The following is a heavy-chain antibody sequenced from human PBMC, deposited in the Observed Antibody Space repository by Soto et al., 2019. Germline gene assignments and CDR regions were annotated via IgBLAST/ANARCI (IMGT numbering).Heavy chain of an antibody. D-gene: IGHD6-6*01. Sequence: EVQLVESGGGLVQPGGSLRLSCAASGFTFSSYWMSWVRQAPGKGLEWVANIKQDGSEKYYVDSVKGRFTISRDNAKNAVYLQMNGLRAEDTAVYYCERDKECRGWGSSCVFDIWGQGTMVTVSS. CDR2: IKQDGSEK. J-gene: IGHJ3*02. CDR1: GFTFSSYW. CDR3: ERDKECRGWGSSCVFDI. V-gene: IGHV3-7*01.